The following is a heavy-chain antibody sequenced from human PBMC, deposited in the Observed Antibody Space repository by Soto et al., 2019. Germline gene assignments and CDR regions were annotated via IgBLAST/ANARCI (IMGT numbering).Heavy chain of an antibody. CDR1: GGSISSYY. CDR3: ARVTGYSSGRPFDY. Sequence: SETLSLTCTVSGGSISSYYWSWIRQPPGKGLEWIGYIYYSGSTNYNPSLKSRVNISVDTSKNQFSLKLSSVTAADTAVYYCARVTGYSSGRPFDYWGQGTLVTVSS. CDR2: IYYSGST. D-gene: IGHD6-19*01. V-gene: IGHV4-59*01. J-gene: IGHJ4*02.